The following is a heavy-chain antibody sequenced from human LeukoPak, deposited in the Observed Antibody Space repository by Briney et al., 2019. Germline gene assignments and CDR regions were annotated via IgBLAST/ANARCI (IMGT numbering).Heavy chain of an antibody. CDR1: GGSISLSYYY. Sequence: TSSETLSLTCSVSGGSISLSYYYWGWIRQPPGKALEWIGSVYYSGTTSYNPSLKSRVTISVDMSKNHFSLRLSSVTAADTAMYYCARGTLYSGWSYYFDYWGQGSQVTVSS. CDR3: ARGTLYSGWSYYFDY. V-gene: IGHV4-39*07. CDR2: VYYSGTT. J-gene: IGHJ4*02. D-gene: IGHD6-19*01.